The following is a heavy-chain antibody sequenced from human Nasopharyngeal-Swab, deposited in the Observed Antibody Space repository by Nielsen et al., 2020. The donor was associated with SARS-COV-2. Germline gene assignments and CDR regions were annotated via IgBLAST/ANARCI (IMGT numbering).Heavy chain of an antibody. J-gene: IGHJ6*02. CDR2: IKKDESEK. V-gene: IGHV3-7*01. D-gene: IGHD3-3*01. CDR3: ARDRYYDFWSGYLEEVGLYYYYGMDV. Sequence: WIRQPPGKGLEWVANIKKDESEKFYVQSVKGRFTISRDNAKNSLYLQINSLRAEDTAVYYCARDRYYDFWSGYLEEVGLYYYYGMDVWGQGTTVTVSS.